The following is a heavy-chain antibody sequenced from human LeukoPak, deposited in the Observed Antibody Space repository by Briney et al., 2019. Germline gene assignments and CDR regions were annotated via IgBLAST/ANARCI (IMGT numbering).Heavy chain of an antibody. J-gene: IGHJ6*02. CDR2: ISYDGSNK. V-gene: IGHV3-30-3*01. D-gene: IGHD2-2*01. CDR1: GFTFSTYA. CDR3: ASPTQLPLKFYYYGMDV. Sequence: PGGSLRLSCAASGFTFSTYAMHWVRQAPGKGLGWVAIISYDGSNKYYADSVKGRFTISRDYSKNTLYLQMNSLIAEDTAVYYCASPTQLPLKFYYYGMDVWGQGTTVTVSS.